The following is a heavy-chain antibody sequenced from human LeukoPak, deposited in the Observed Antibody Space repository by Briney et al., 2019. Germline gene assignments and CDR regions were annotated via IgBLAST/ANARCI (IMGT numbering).Heavy chain of an antibody. D-gene: IGHD3-10*01. Sequence: MASETLSLTCTVSGGSIGHYYWTWIRQPAGKGLEWIGRIFVSGSTNYNPSLKGRVTMSVDTSKKQFSLRLTSMSAADTAVYFCARAIFGDSYHGIDVWGQGTTVTVSS. V-gene: IGHV4-4*07. J-gene: IGHJ6*02. CDR3: ARAIFGDSYHGIDV. CDR2: IFVSGST. CDR1: GGSIGHYY.